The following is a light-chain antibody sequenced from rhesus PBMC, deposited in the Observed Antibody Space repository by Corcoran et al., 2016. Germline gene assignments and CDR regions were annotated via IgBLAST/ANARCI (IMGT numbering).Light chain of an antibody. CDR3: QQHDNSPRT. CDR1: QGISNW. J-gene: IGKJ1*01. CDR2: RAS. Sequence: DIQMTQSPSSLSASVGDRVTITCRASQGISNWLAWYQQKPGKAPKVLSYRASNLETGVPSRFSGSGSGTDFTLTISSLQPEDIATYYCQQHDNSPRTFGQGTKVEIK. V-gene: IGKV1-69*01.